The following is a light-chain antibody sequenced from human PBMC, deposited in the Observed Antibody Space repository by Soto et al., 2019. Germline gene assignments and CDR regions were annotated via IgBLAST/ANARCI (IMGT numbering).Light chain of an antibody. V-gene: IGLV2-14*01. J-gene: IGLJ3*02. CDR2: EVS. Sequence: QSALTQPASVSGSPGQSITISCTGTSSDIGAYNYVSWYQHHLGKAPKLMIYEVSNRPSGLSNRFSGSKSGNTASLTISGLQAEDEADYYCSSKTSTTTVVFGGGTKLTVL. CDR3: SSKTSTTTVV. CDR1: SSDIGAYNY.